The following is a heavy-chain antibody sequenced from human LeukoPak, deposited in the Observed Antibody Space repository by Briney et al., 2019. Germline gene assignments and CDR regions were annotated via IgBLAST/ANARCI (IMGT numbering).Heavy chain of an antibody. D-gene: IGHD1-14*01. CDR1: GFTLSSYW. V-gene: IGHV3-7*05. Sequence: GGSLRLSCAASGFTLSSYWLSWVRQAPGKGLEWVANIKQDGSEKYYVDSVKGRFTISRDNAKNSVYLQMNSLRAEDTAVYYCASIRRTEEAFEYWGQGTLVTVSS. CDR3: ASIRRTEEAFEY. CDR2: IKQDGSEK. J-gene: IGHJ4*02.